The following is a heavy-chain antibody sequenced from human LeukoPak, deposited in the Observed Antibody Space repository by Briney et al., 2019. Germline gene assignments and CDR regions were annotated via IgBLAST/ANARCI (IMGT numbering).Heavy chain of an antibody. Sequence: SETLSLTCTVSGVPISSYYWSWIRQPPGKGLEWIGYIYTSGSTSYNPSLKSRVTISVDTSKNQFSLKLSSVTAADTAVYYCARQYDFWSGYFHPWGQGTLVTVSS. J-gene: IGHJ5*02. D-gene: IGHD3-3*01. V-gene: IGHV4-4*09. CDR1: GVPISSYY. CDR2: IYTSGST. CDR3: ARQYDFWSGYFHP.